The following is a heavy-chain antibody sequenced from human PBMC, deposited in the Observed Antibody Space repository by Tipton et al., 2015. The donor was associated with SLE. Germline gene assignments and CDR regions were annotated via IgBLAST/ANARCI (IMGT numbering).Heavy chain of an antibody. CDR3: ARVSIAVVPGYFDY. CDR2: IYHSGST. D-gene: IGHD2-2*01. CDR1: GGSISSSSYY. J-gene: IGHJ4*02. Sequence: TLSLTCTVSGGSISSSSYYWGWIRQPPGKGLEWIGYIYHSGSTNYNPSLKSRVTISVDTSKNQFSLKLSSVTAADTAVYYCARVSIAVVPGYFDYWGQGTLVTVSS. V-gene: IGHV4-61*05.